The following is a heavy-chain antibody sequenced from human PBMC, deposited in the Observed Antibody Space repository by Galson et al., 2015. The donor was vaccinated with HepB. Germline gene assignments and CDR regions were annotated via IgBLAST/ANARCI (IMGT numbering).Heavy chain of an antibody. J-gene: IGHJ4*02. V-gene: IGHV4-34*01. CDR1: GGSFSGYY. CDR3: TRTGPRRKHSANWVVDY. CDR2: INHSGST. D-gene: IGHD7-27*01. Sequence: ETLSLTCAVYGGSFSGYYWSWIRQPPGKGLEWIGEINHSGSTNYNPSLKSRVTISVDTSKNQFSLKLSSVTAADTAVYYCTRTGPRRKHSANWVVDYWGQGTLVTVSS.